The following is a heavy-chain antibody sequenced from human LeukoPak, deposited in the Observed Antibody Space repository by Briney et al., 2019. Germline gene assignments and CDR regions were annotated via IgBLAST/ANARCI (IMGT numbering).Heavy chain of an antibody. Sequence: GGSLRLSCAASGFTFSTYAMSWVRQAPGKGLEWVSGISGSGSSTFDADSVKGRFTISRDNSRNTLFLQMNSLRAEDTALYYCAKDYRMIAFGGVIGIDAFDIWGQGTMVTVSS. CDR3: AKDYRMIAFGGVIGIDAFDI. D-gene: IGHD3-16*02. J-gene: IGHJ3*02. V-gene: IGHV3-23*01. CDR1: GFTFSTYA. CDR2: ISGSGSST.